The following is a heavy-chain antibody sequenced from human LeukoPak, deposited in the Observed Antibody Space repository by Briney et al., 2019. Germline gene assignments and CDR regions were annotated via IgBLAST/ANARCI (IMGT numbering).Heavy chain of an antibody. CDR3: AKARYSSSWYYFDY. J-gene: IGHJ4*02. CDR1: GFTFDDYA. CDR2: ISWNSGSI. D-gene: IGHD6-13*01. V-gene: IGHV3-9*01. Sequence: GGSLRLSCAAPGFTFDDYALHWVRQAPGKGLEWVSGISWNSGSIGYADSVKGRFTISRDNAKNSLYLQMNSLRAEDTALYYCAKARYSSSWYYFDYWGQGTLVTVSS.